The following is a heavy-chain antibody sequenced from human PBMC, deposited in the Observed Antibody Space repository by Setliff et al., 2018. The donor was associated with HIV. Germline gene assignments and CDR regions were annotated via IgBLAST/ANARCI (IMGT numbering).Heavy chain of an antibody. V-gene: IGHV4-38-2*01. CDR1: GYSISSGYY. Sequence: ETLSLTCAVSGYSISSGYYWAWIRQSPGKGLDWIGSIHHSGTTYYNPSLKSRVTISVDTTTNQVSLQVNSVTAVDTAVYYCARVPHRVVGTTTLLYHFDYWGLGTLGTVSS. CDR2: IHHSGTT. D-gene: IGHD1-26*01. J-gene: IGHJ4*02. CDR3: ARVPHRVVGTTTLLYHFDY.